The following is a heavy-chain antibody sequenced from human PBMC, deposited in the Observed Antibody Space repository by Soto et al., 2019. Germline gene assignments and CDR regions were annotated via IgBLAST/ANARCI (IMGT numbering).Heavy chain of an antibody. CDR1: EFSVSNNY. CDR3: ASLYRGLTVTRTEVFDY. V-gene: IGHV3-53*02. CDR2: IYRGGGT. J-gene: IGHJ4*02. Sequence: EVQLVETGGGLIQSGGSQRLSCAASEFSVSNNYMSWVRQAPGKGLEWVSVIYRGGGTYYADSVKGRFTISRDNSKNTVYLQMNSLRAEDTAVYYCASLYRGLTVTRTEVFDYWGQGTLVTVSA. D-gene: IGHD4-4*01.